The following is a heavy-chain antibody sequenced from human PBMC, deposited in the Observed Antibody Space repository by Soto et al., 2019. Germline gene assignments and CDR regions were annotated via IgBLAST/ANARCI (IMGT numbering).Heavy chain of an antibody. CDR3: ARDRGDTSSYYYDY. Sequence: PGGSLRLSCAASGFTFSSSTMSWVRQPPGKGLEWVASISSGSSFTYYPDSVKGRFTISRDNAKNSLYLQVNSLRAEDTAVYYCARDRGDTSSYYYDYWGQGTLVTVSS. CDR1: GFTFSSST. J-gene: IGHJ4*02. D-gene: IGHD3-22*01. V-gene: IGHV3-21*01. CDR2: ISSGSSFT.